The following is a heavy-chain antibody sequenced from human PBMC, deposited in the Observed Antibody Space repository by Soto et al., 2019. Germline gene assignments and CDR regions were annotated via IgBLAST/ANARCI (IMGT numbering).Heavy chain of an antibody. D-gene: IGHD3-10*01. CDR2: IYWDDDK. V-gene: IGHV2-5*02. Sequence: QITLKESGPTLVKPTQTLTLTCTFSGFSLSTSGVGVGWIRQPPGKALEWLALIYWDDDKRYSPSLKSRLTITKDISKNQVVLTITNMDPVDTATYYCAHSRYYGSGSVDWGQGTLVTVSS. CDR1: GFSLSTSGVG. CDR3: AHSRYYGSGSVD. J-gene: IGHJ4*02.